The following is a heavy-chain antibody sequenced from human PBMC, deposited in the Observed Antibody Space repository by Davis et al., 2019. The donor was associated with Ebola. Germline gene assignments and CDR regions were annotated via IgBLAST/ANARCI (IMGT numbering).Heavy chain of an antibody. CDR3: AKARSSWTPFDY. J-gene: IGHJ4*02. CDR2: TSSGGSTT. CDR1: CFSFRSYA. Sequence: GESLKISCAASCFSFRSYAMSWVRQAPGRWLEWVSTTSSGGSTTYYADSVKGRFTISRDNSKNTLYLQMNSLRVDDTAVYYCAKARSSWTPFDYWGQGTLVTVSS. D-gene: IGHD6-13*01. V-gene: IGHV3-23*01.